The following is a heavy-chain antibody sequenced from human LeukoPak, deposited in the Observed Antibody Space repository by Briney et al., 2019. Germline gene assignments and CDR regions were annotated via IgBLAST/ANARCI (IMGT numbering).Heavy chain of an antibody. CDR2: ISYSGIT. CDR3: AGDIAAINIPGSRLDP. Sequence: PSETLSLTCTVSGGSISNDFWSRIRQPPGKGLEWIGYISYSGITNYNPSLKSRVTISADTSKNQFSLRLRSVTAADTAVYFCAGDIAAINIPGSRLDPWGQGTLVTVSS. V-gene: IGHV4-59*08. CDR1: GGSISNDF. D-gene: IGHD6-13*01. J-gene: IGHJ5*02.